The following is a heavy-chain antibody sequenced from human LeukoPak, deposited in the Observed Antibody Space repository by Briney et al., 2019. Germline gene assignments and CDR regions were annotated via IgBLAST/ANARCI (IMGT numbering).Heavy chain of an antibody. J-gene: IGHJ6*02. Sequence: GSLRLSCAASGFTFSDYYMSWIRQAPGKGLEWVSYISSSGSTIYYADSVKGRFTISRDNAKNSLYLQMNSLRAEDTAVYYCARAITMVRGSIPYYYYGMDVWGQGTTVTVSS. CDR1: GFTFSDYY. CDR3: ARAITMVRGSIPYYYYGMDV. D-gene: IGHD3-10*01. CDR2: ISSSGSTI. V-gene: IGHV3-11*01.